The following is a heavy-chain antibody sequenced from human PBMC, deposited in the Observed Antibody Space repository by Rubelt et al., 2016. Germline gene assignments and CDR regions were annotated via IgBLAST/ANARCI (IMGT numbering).Heavy chain of an antibody. CDR3: ARDQRQYYFDY. J-gene: IGHJ4*02. CDR2: IYSGGST. D-gene: IGHD4-11*01. Sequence: GEGLEWVSVIYSGGSTYYADSVKGRFTISRHNSKNTLYLQMNSLRAEDTAVYYCARDQRQYYFDYWGQGTLVTVSS. V-gene: IGHV3-53*04.